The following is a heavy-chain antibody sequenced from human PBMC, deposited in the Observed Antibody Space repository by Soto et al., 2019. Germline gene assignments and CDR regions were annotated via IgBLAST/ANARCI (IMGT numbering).Heavy chain of an antibody. CDR3: AKDLGGYGLDY. CDR1: GFTFDDYA. Sequence: GGSLRLSCAASGFTFDDYAMHWVRQAPGKGLEWVSGISWNSGSIGYADSVKGRFTISRDNAKNSLYLQMNSLRAEDTALYYCAKDLGGYGLDYWGQGTLVTVSS. V-gene: IGHV3-9*01. CDR2: ISWNSGSI. J-gene: IGHJ4*02. D-gene: IGHD6-25*01.